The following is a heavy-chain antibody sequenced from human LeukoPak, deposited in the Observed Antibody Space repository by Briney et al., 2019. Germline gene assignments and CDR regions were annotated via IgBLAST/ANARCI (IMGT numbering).Heavy chain of an antibody. CDR1: GGSMSSYY. D-gene: IGHD3-16*01. Sequence: SETLSLTCTVSGGSMSSYYWSWIRQPPGKGLEWIGYIYYSGSTNYNPSLKSRVIISVDTSKNQFTLKLSSVTAADTAVYYCARGRYGWLPFDYWGQGTLVTVSS. CDR3: ARGRYGWLPFDY. V-gene: IGHV4-59*01. CDR2: IYYSGST. J-gene: IGHJ4*02.